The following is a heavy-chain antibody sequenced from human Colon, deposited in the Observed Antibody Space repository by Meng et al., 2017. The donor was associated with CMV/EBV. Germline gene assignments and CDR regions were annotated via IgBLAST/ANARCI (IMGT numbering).Heavy chain of an antibody. CDR2: INPILNMV. Sequence: SVKVSCKLSGVSFSSYVVSWVRQAPGQGLEWVGGINPILNMVTYAQRFEGRVTITADQPKSIVYMELSGLRSEDTAIFYCARGQYHLRDSSLIFYYFDYWGQGTLVTVSS. V-gene: IGHV1-69*10. D-gene: IGHD3/OR15-3a*01. J-gene: IGHJ4*02. CDR3: ARGQYHLRDSSLIFYYFDY. CDR1: GVSFSSYV.